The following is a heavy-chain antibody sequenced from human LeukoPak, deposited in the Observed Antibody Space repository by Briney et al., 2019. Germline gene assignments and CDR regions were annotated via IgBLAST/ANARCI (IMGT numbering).Heavy chain of an antibody. D-gene: IGHD3-10*01. CDR2: INPNSGGT. V-gene: IGHV1-2*02. CDR3: ARGLRWFGELSISYFDY. CDR1: GYTFTGYY. Sequence: ASVKVSCKASGYTFTGYYMHWVRQAPGQGLEWMGWINPNSGGTNYAQKFQGRVTMTRDTSISTAYMELSRLRSDDTAVYYCARGLRWFGELSISYFDYWGQGTLVTVSS. J-gene: IGHJ4*02.